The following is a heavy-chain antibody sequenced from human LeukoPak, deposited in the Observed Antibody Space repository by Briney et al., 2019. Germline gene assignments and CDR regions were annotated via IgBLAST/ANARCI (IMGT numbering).Heavy chain of an antibody. J-gene: IGHJ1*01. V-gene: IGHV4-39*07. Sequence: PSETLSLTCTVSGDSISSSSYFWGWIRQPPGKGLVWIASVYYSGNTYYNPSLKSRFTISVDTSKTQFSLRLTFVTAADTAVYYCARVARYGGYTQYFQPWGQGTLVTVSS. CDR3: ARVARYGGYTQYFQP. CDR1: GDSISSSSYF. CDR2: VYYSGNT. D-gene: IGHD4-23*01.